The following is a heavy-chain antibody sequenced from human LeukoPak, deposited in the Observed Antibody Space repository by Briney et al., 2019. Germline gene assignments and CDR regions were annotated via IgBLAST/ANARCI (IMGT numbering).Heavy chain of an antibody. CDR2: IYYSGST. CDR3: ARHGSTDYFDY. CDR1: GGSISSTTSY. Sequence: SETLSLTCAVSGGSISSTTSYWGWIRQPPGKGLEWIGRIYYSGSTFYNPSLKSRVTISVDTSKNQLSLRLSSVTAADTAVYYCARHGSTDYFDYWGQGTLVTVSS. D-gene: IGHD2-2*03. V-gene: IGHV4-39*01. J-gene: IGHJ4*02.